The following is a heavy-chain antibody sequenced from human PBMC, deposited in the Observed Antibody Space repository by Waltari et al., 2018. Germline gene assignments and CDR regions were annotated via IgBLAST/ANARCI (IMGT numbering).Heavy chain of an antibody. J-gene: IGHJ4*02. D-gene: IGHD2-2*02. V-gene: IGHV3-30*02. CDR3: AKDAFGNTYLDF. CDR1: GFTSLTFG. Sequence: QVNLVESGGGVVQPGGSLRPSCATSGFTSLTFGMHWVRQAPGKGLEWVALIWFDGSDKFYADSVRGRFTISRDNSARTLYLDMDSLRLDDTAMYYCAKDAFGNTYLDFWGQGTLVTVSS. CDR2: IWFDGSDK.